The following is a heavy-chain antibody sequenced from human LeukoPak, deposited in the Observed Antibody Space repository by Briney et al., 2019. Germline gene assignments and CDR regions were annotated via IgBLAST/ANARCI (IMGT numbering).Heavy chain of an antibody. D-gene: IGHD2-2*01. J-gene: IGHJ5*02. Sequence: PSETLSLTCAVYGGSFSGYYWSWIRQPPGKGLEWVGEINHSGSTNYNPSLKSRVTISVDTSKNQFSLKLSSVTAADTAVYYCARGRLGNCSSTSCYRGFDPWGQGTLVTVSS. V-gene: IGHV4-34*01. CDR1: GGSFSGYY. CDR2: INHSGST. CDR3: ARGRLGNCSSTSCYRGFDP.